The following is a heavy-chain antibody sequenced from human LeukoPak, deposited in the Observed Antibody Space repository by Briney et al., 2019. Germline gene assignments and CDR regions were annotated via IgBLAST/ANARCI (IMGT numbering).Heavy chain of an antibody. CDR3: AKGGPEASAGLSWFDP. CDR1: GGSINNYY. CDR2: SYYSGNA. D-gene: IGHD1-14*01. V-gene: IGHV4-59*01. J-gene: IGHJ5*02. Sequence: SETLPLTCTVSGGSINNYYWYWMRQPPGKGLELIAYSYYSGNANYNPSLEGRVTISVDTSMNQFSLKLTSVTAADTAVYYCAKGGPEASAGLSWFDPWGQGTLVTVSS.